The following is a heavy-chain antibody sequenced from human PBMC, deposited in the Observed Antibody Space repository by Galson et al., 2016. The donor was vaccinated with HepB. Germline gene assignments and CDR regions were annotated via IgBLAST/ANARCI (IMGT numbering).Heavy chain of an antibody. Sequence: SLRLSCAASGFTFSGAWMSWVRQAPGKGLEWVANIKPDGSEEYYVDSVKGRFTISRDNAKNSLYLQMNSLRAEDTAVYYCATYCSGTTCYYSSFDYWGQGTLVTVSS. CDR1: GFTFSGAW. CDR3: ATYCSGTTCYYSSFDY. J-gene: IGHJ4*02. V-gene: IGHV3-7*01. CDR2: IKPDGSEE. D-gene: IGHD2-2*01.